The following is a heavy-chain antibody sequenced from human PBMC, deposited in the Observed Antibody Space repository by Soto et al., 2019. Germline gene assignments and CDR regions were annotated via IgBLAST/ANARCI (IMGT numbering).Heavy chain of an antibody. J-gene: IGHJ6*02. CDR1: GFTLSYYS. Sequence: EVQLVESGGGLVQPGGSLRLSCAASGFTLSYYSMIWVRQAPGKGLEWISYISSSGGTAFYTDSVKGRFAMSRDKAKNSVDLQRSSLRDDDTAVYYCARVPRIEAGAMAPNYYDGLDVWGQGTTVTVSS. CDR2: ISSSGGTA. CDR3: ARVPRIEAGAMAPNYYDGLDV. D-gene: IGHD6-13*01. V-gene: IGHV3-48*02.